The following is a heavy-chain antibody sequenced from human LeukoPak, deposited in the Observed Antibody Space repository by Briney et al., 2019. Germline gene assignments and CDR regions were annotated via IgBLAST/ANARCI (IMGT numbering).Heavy chain of an antibody. CDR1: GGSFSGYC. V-gene: IGHV4-34*04. J-gene: IGHJ5*02. D-gene: IGHD2-2*01. Sequence: SETLSLTCAVYGGSFSGYCSSWIRQHPRNWLESMGAINQRGRTNTHPSLKSPSTISIDTSKNQFSLKLSSVTAADTAVYYCASPYCSSTSCYGWFDPWGQGTLVTVSS. CDR3: ASPYCSSTSCYGWFDP. CDR2: INQRGRT.